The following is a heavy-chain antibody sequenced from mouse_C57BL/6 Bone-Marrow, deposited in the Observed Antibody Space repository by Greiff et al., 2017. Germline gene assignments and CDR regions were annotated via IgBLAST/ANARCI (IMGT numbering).Heavy chain of an antibody. CDR3: ARFYYDYGAY. CDR1: GYSFPDSN. D-gene: IGHD2-4*01. CDR2: INPNYGTT. Sequence: EVQLQQSGPELVKPGASVTLSCKASGYSFPDSNMNWVKQSNGKSLGWIGVINPNYGTTSYNPKFKGKATLTVDQSSSTAYMQLNSLTSEDSAVYYCARFYYDYGAYWGQGTLVTVSA. V-gene: IGHV1-39*01. J-gene: IGHJ3*01.